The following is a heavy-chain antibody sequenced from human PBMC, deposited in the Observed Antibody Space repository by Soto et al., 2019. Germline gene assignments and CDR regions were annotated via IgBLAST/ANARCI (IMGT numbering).Heavy chain of an antibody. J-gene: IGHJ4*02. CDR1: GGALRSYA. CDR3: ASGDYSSSWYSFYFDD. V-gene: IGHV1-69*01. CDR2: IIPIFGTA. Sequence: SSMKVSCTASGGALRSYAHSWVRKAPGHGLEWMGGIIPIFGTANYAQKFQGRVTITADESTSTAYMELSSLRSEDTAVYYCASGDYSSSWYSFYFDDWGEGTLVTVAS. D-gene: IGHD6-13*01.